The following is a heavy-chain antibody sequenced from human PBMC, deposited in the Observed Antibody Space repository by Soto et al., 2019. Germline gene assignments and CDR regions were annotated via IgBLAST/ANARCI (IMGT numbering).Heavy chain of an antibody. CDR1: GGAISIHY. V-gene: IGHV4-59*11. D-gene: IGHD1-26*01. J-gene: IGHJ6*02. CDR2: IYYRGST. Sequence: EGLCVTGTVSGGAISIHYWSWVRQAPGKGLEWIGHIYYRGSTSYNPSLRSRSTISVDTSNNQFSLKLNSVTTADKAVYYCARDGREASGMDVWGQGTKVTVS. CDR3: ARDGREASGMDV.